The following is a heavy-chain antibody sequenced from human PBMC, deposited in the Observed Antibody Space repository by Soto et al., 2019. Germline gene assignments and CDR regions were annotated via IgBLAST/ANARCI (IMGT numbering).Heavy chain of an antibody. J-gene: IGHJ6*02. D-gene: IGHD5-12*01. CDR1: GGTFSSYT. CDR2: IIPILGIA. Sequence: SVKVSCKASGGTFSSYTISWVRQAPGQGLEWMGRIIPILGIANYAQKFQGRVTITADKSTSTAYMELSSLRSEDTAVYYCASINSGYDEVYGMDVWGQGTTVTVSS. V-gene: IGHV1-69*02. CDR3: ASINSGYDEVYGMDV.